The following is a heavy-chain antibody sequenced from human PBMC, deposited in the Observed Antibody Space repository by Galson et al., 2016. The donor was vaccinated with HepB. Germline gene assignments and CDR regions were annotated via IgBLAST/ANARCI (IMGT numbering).Heavy chain of an antibody. CDR2: ISGSGAST. CDR3: AKGREFEWALPASFDY. D-gene: IGHD1-26*01. J-gene: IGHJ4*02. Sequence: SLRLSCAASGFTFSSYAMNWVRQAPGKGLEWVSSISGSGASTYYADSVKGRFTISRDNSKNTLFLQMNNLRAADTALYYCAKGREFEWALPASFDYWGQGTLLTVSS. CDR1: GFTFSSYA. V-gene: IGHV3-23*01.